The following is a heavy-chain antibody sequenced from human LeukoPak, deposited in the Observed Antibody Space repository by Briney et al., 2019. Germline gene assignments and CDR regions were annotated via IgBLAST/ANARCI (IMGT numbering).Heavy chain of an antibody. CDR1: GHTFTNYY. V-gene: IGHV1-2*02. CDR3: ARDPGIAAAGAPYFDY. D-gene: IGHD6-13*01. CDR2: INPDNGVT. Sequence: ASVKVSCKASGHTFTNYYINWVRQAPGQGLEWLGWINPDNGVTIYAQKFQGRVTMTRDTSISTAYMELSRLKSDDTAVYYCARDPGIAAAGAPYFDYWGQGTLVTVSS. J-gene: IGHJ4*02.